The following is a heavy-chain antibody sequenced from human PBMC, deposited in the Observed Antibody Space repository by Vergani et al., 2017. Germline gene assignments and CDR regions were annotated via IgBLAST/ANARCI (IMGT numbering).Heavy chain of an antibody. V-gene: IGHV3-48*01. CDR2: ISSSSSTI. J-gene: IGHJ6*02. Sequence: EVQLVESGGGLVQPGGSLRLSCAASGFTFSRYSMNWVRQAPGKGLEWVSYISSSSSTIYYADSVKGRFTISRDNAKNSLYLQMNSLRAEDTAVYYCAKARDPNCKGGNCYSYYYGLDLWGQGTTVTVSS. D-gene: IGHD2-21*01. CDR3: AKARDPNCKGGNCYSYYYGLDL. CDR1: GFTFSRYS.